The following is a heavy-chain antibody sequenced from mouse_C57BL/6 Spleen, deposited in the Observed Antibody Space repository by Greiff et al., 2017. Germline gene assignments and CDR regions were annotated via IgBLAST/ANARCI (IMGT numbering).Heavy chain of an antibody. V-gene: IGHV1-42*01. CDR1: GYSFTGYY. CDR2: INPSTGGT. CDR3: ASNRYFDV. Sequence: VHVKQSGPELVKPGASVKISCKASGYSFTGYYMNWVKQSPEKSLEWIGEINPSTGGTTYNQKFKAKATLTVDKSSSTAYMQLKSLTSEDSAVYYCASNRYFDVWGTGTTVTVSS. J-gene: IGHJ1*03.